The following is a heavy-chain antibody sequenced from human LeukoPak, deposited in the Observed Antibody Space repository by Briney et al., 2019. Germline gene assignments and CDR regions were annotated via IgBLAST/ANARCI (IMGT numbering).Heavy chain of an antibody. J-gene: IGHJ4*02. Sequence: PGGSLRLSCAASGFTFSSYAMHWVRQAPGKGLEWVAVISYDGSNKYYADSVKGRFTISRDNSKNTLYLQMNSLRAEDTAVYYCAREEGGWTLGDWGQGTLVTVSS. D-gene: IGHD6-19*01. CDR1: GFTFSSYA. V-gene: IGHV3-30-3*01. CDR3: AREEGGWTLGD. CDR2: ISYDGSNK.